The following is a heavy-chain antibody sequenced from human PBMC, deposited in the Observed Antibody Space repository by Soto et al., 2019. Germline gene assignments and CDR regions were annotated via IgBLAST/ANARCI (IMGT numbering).Heavy chain of an antibody. D-gene: IGHD3-22*01. J-gene: IGHJ4*02. CDR1: GDSVSSGSYY. CDR3: ARGHFDSRGYSNALDC. Sequence: SETLSLTCSVSGDSVSSGSYYWSWIRQPPGKGLEWIGYMYYSGSTNSNPSLKGRVTISVDMSKNHVSLILRSVNAADSAIYYCARGHFDSRGYSNALDCWGQGTQVTVS. CDR2: MYYSGST. V-gene: IGHV4-61*03.